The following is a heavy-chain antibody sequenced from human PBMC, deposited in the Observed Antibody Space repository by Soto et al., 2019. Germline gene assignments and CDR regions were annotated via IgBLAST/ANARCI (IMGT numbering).Heavy chain of an antibody. D-gene: IGHD1-26*01. CDR1: GYTFTSYG. V-gene: IGHV1-18*01. CDR3: ARDLGGSYYAPVDY. CDR2: ISAYNGNT. J-gene: IGHJ4*02. Sequence: QVQLVQSGAEVKKPGASVKVSCKASGYTFTSYGISWVRQAPGQGFEWMGWISAYNGNTKYAQKLQGRVSTTTDTSTSTAYMELRSLRSDDTAVYYCARDLGGSYYAPVDYWGQGTLVTVSS.